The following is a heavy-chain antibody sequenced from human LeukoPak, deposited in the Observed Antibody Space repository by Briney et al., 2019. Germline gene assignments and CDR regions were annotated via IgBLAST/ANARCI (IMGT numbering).Heavy chain of an antibody. Sequence: GGSLRLSCAASGFTFSSYGMHWVRQAPGKGLEWVAVISYDGSNKYYADSVKGRFTISRDNSKNTLYLQMNSLRAEDTAVYYCAKTTIFGVVIPGLGMDVWGQGTTVTVSS. D-gene: IGHD3-3*01. CDR3: AKTTIFGVVIPGLGMDV. V-gene: IGHV3-30*18. CDR2: ISYDGSNK. J-gene: IGHJ6*02. CDR1: GFTFSSYG.